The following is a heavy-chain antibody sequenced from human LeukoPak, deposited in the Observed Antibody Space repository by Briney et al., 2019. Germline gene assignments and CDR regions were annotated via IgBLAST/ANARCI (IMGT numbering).Heavy chain of an antibody. J-gene: IGHJ4*02. V-gene: IGHV3-23*01. CDR2: INGSGGST. D-gene: IGHD3-10*01. CDR1: GFTFNNYV. Sequence: GGSLRLSCAASGFTFNNYVTNWVRQAPGEGLEWVSAINGSGGSTYSADSVKGRFIISRDNSKNTLYLQMNSLRSDDTAVYYCARAGVSFYYFDYWGQGTLVTVSS. CDR3: ARAGVSFYYFDY.